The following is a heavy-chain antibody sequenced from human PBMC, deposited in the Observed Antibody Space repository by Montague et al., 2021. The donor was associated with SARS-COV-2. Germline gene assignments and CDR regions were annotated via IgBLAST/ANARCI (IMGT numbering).Heavy chain of an antibody. Sequence: SLRLSCAASGSTFDDYGMSWVRQGPGKGLEWVSGITRNGDSTDSADSVKGRFTISRDNAKNSLYLQMNSLRAEDTALYYCVRGFRNGPFDVWGQGTLVSVSS. CDR3: VRGFRNGPFDV. V-gene: IGHV3-20*04. CDR2: ITRNGDST. D-gene: IGHD1-14*01. CDR1: GSTFDDYG. J-gene: IGHJ4*02.